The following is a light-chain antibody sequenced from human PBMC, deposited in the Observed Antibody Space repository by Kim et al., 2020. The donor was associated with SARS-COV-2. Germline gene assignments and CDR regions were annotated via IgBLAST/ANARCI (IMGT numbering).Light chain of an antibody. CDR3: QQNYNTPWT. J-gene: IGKJ1*01. CDR2: AVS. V-gene: IGKV1-39*01. Sequence: AAVGDRVTITCRASQSIDNFLNWYQQKPGKAPNLLVYAVSSLHIGVPSRFSGSGSGTDFTLTISGLQAEDFATYYCQQNYNTPWTFGQGTKVEIK. CDR1: QSIDNF.